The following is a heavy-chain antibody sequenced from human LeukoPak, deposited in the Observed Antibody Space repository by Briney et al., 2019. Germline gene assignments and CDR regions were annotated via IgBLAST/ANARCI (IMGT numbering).Heavy chain of an antibody. V-gene: IGHV3-30*03. D-gene: IGHD4-17*01. CDR2: ISYDGSNK. CDR3: ARDTVTTFRFRDYYYYGMDV. CDR1: GFTFSSYG. Sequence: GGSLRLSCAASGFTFSSYGMHWVRQAPGKGLEWVAVISYDGSNKYYADSVKGRFTISRDNSKNTLYLQMNSLRAEDTAVYYCARDTVTTFRFRDYYYYGMDVWGQGTTVTVSS. J-gene: IGHJ6*02.